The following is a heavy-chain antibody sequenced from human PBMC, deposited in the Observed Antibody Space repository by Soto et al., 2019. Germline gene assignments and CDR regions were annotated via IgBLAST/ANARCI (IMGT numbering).Heavy chain of an antibody. CDR3: ARGWSGWWFDP. CDR1: GYTFTSYA. CDR2: INAGNGNT. J-gene: IGHJ5*02. V-gene: IGHV1-3*01. Sequence: GASVKVSCKASGYTFTSYAMHWVRQAPGQRLEWMGWINAGNGNTKYSQKFQGRVTITRDTSASTAYMKLSSLRSEDTAVYYCARGWSGWWFDPWGQGTLVTVSS. D-gene: IGHD1-26*01.